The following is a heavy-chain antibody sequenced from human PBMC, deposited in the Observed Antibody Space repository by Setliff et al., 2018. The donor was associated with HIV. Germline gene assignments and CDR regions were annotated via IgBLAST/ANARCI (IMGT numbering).Heavy chain of an antibody. CDR2: IYYTGST. CDR3: AREDGSNSHDTFEI. Sequence: SETLSLTCTVSGGSISNDYWHWIRQSPGRGLEWIGYIYYTGSTNYNPSLKSRVAMSVYSSNHQFSLKLTSVTPADTAIYYCAREDGSNSHDTFEIWGQGILVTVSS. CDR1: GGSISNDY. D-gene: IGHD1-1*01. V-gene: IGHV4-59*01. J-gene: IGHJ3*02.